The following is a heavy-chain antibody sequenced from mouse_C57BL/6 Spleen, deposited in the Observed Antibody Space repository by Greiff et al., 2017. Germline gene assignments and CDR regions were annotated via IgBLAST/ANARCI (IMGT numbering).Heavy chain of an antibody. CDR3: TRSDYYDGSTYYYAMDY. D-gene: IGHD1-1*01. J-gene: IGHJ4*01. CDR2: IDPETGGT. CDR1: GYTFTDYE. V-gene: IGHV1-15*01. Sequence: VQLQESGAELVRPGASVTLSCKASGYTFTDYEMHWVKQTPVHGLEWIGAIDPETGGTAYNQKFKGKAILTADKSSSTAYMELRSLTSDDSAVYYCTRSDYYDGSTYYYAMDYWGQGTSVTVSS.